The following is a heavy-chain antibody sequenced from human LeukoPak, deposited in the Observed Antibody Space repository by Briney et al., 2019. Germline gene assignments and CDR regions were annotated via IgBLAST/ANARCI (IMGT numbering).Heavy chain of an antibody. CDR1: GASIRSYF. D-gene: IGHD5-18*01. V-gene: IGHV4-59*01. CDR2: IYYSGTT. Sequence: SETLSLTCTVSGASIRSYFWTWIRQPPGKGLEWIGYIYYSGTTNYNPSLNSRVTLSVDTSKNQLSLKMSSVTAADTAVYYCATSTQGGYSYGYYFDYWGQGTLVTVSS. J-gene: IGHJ4*02. CDR3: ATSTQGGYSYGYYFDY.